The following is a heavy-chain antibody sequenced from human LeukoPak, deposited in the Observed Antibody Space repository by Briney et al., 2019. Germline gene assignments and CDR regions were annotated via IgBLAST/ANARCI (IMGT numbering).Heavy chain of an antibody. CDR3: ARGIVVAARFDY. CDR1: GFTFSSYW. CDR2: INSDGSST. D-gene: IGHD6-19*01. V-gene: IGHV3-74*01. J-gene: IGHJ4*02. Sequence: GGSLRLSCAASGFTFSSYWMHWVRQAPGKGLVWVSRINSDGSSTSYADSVKGRFTISRDNAKNTLYLQMNSLRAEDTAVYYCARGIVVAARFDYWGQGTLVTVSS.